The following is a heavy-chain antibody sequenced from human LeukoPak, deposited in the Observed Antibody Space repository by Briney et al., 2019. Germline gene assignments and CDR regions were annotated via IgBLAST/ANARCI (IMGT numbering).Heavy chain of an antibody. V-gene: IGHV3-13*01. CDR1: GFTFSSYD. CDR3: ARGKAHYDSSGLDWYFDL. J-gene: IGHJ2*01. D-gene: IGHD3-22*01. CDR2: IGTAGDT. Sequence: GGSLRLSCAASGFTFSSYDMHWVRQGTGKGLEWVSAIGTAGDTYYPGSVKGRFTISRENAKNSLYLQMNSLRAGDTAVYYCARGKAHYDSSGLDWYFDLWGRGTLVTVSS.